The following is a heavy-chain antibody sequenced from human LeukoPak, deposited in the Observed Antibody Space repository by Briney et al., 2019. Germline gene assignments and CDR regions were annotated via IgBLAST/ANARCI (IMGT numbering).Heavy chain of an antibody. CDR3: THSLRRGRCSGGSCYYFDY. J-gene: IGHJ4*02. D-gene: IGHD2-15*01. V-gene: IGHV2-5*02. CDR2: IFWDGDK. CDR1: GFSINTDGVG. Sequence: SGPTLVNPTQTLTLTCTCSGFSINTDGVGVGWIRQPPGKALEWLPLIFWDGDKRYNPSLKSRLTITKDTSENQVVLTMTNMDPVDTATYYCTHSLRRGRCSGGSCYYFDYWGQGALVTVSS.